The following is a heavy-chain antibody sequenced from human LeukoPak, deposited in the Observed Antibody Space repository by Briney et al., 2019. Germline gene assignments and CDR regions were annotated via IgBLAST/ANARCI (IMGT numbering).Heavy chain of an antibody. V-gene: IGHV3-7*01. D-gene: IGHD6-19*01. CDR2: VNQDGTQK. Sequence: GGSLTLSCSASGFTFNKYWMSWIRQLPGQGLEWVANVNQDGTQKYYVVSVKGRFTNSRDNARNLLYLQMNSLRAEDTAVYYCVRDVSSGWAFDYWGHGTLVTVSS. CDR3: VRDVSSGWAFDY. J-gene: IGHJ4*01. CDR1: GFTFNKYW.